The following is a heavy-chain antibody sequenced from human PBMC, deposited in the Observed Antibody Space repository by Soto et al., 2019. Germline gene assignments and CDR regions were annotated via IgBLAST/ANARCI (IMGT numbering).Heavy chain of an antibody. J-gene: IGHJ4*02. CDR2: VAHDGITK. Sequence: HPGGSLRLSCAASGFSFSDHAMHWVRRAPGKGLEWVALVAHDGITKYYAGSVKGRFTVSSDKSTNTLFLQMDSLDTEDTGVYYCARDDRITGIVADIDIWGRGTLVTVSS. D-gene: IGHD1-20*01. V-gene: IGHV3-30-3*01. CDR1: GFSFSDHA. CDR3: ARDDRITGIVADIDI.